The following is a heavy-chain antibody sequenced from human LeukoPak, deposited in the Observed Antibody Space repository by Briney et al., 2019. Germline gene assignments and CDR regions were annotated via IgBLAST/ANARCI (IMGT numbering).Heavy chain of an antibody. CDR1: GFTFSSYA. V-gene: IGHV3-23*01. CDR3: VRYCSSTSCYTGLDY. J-gene: IGHJ4*02. Sequence: GGSLRLSCAASGFTFSSYAMSWVRQAPGKGLEWVSAISGSGGSTYYADSVKGRFTISRDNSKNTLYLQMNSLRAEDTAVYYCVRYCSSTSCYTGLDYWGQGTLVTVSS. D-gene: IGHD2-2*02. CDR2: ISGSGGST.